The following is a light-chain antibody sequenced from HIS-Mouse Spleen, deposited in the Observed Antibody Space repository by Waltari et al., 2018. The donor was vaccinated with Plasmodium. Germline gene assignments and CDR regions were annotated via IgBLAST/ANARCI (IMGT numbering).Light chain of an antibody. CDR1: SSDVGSYNL. J-gene: IGLJ1*01. Sequence: QSALTQPASVSGSPGQSITISCTGTSSDVGSYNLVSWYHQHPGKAPKLMIYEGSKRPSGVSKRFSCSKSGNTASLTISGLQAEDEADYYCCSYAGSSTYVFGTGTKVTVL. V-gene: IGLV2-23*01. CDR2: EGS. CDR3: CSYAGSSTYV.